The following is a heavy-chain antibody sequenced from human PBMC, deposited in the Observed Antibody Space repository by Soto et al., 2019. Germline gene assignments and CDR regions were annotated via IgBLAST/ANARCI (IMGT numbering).Heavy chain of an antibody. V-gene: IGHV5-51*01. CDR2: IYPGDSDT. J-gene: IGHJ4*02. CDR1: GYSFTSYW. Sequence: GESLKISCKGSGYSFTSYWISWVRQMPGKGLEWMGIIYPGDSDTRYSPSFQGQVTISADKSISTAYLQWGSLKASDTAMYYCARRFRGYSGYDKTYYFDYWGQGTLVTVSS. CDR3: ARRFRGYSGYDKTYYFDY. D-gene: IGHD5-12*01.